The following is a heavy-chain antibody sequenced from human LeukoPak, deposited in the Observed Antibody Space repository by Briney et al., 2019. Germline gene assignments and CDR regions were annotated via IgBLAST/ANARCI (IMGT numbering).Heavy chain of an antibody. CDR3: ARDKIPSAGTPRGFDP. V-gene: IGHV3-21*01. J-gene: IGHJ5*02. CDR1: GFTFSSYG. Sequence: GGSLRLSCAASGFTFSSYGMSWVRQAPGKELEWVSSISSTSSYIYYAASVKGRFTISRDNAKSSLYLQMNSLRAEDTAVYYCARDKIPSAGTPRGFDPWGQGTLVTVSS. CDR2: ISSTSSYI. D-gene: IGHD6-13*01.